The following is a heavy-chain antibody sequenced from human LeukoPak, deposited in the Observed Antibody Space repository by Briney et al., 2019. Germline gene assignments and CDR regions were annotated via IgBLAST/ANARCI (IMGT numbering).Heavy chain of an antibody. CDR2: IIPIFGTA. D-gene: IGHD3-10*01. Sequence: SVKVSCKASGGTFSNYAISWVRQAPGQGLEWMGGIIPIFGTASYAQKFQGRVTITADESTSTAYKELSSLRSEDTAVYYCARDLGDSFDYWGQGTLVTVSS. V-gene: IGHV1-69*13. J-gene: IGHJ4*02. CDR3: ARDLGDSFDY. CDR1: GGTFSNYA.